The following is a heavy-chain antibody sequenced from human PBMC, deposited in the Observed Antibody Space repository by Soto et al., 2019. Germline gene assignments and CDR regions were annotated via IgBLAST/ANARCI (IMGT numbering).Heavy chain of an antibody. CDR1: EGTFASYS. J-gene: IGHJ6*02. CDR2: IIPLMRTV. Sequence: QEELVQSGAEVKKPGSSVNVSCRTSEGTFASYSITWLRQAPGQRLEWMGEIIPLMRTVNYAQKFQDRVTITGDRSTSTVYMALSSLRSDDTAVYYCARDPVDLFGYLDVWGQGNPVTVSS. V-gene: IGHV1-69*06. CDR3: ARDPVDLFGYLDV. D-gene: IGHD2-21*01.